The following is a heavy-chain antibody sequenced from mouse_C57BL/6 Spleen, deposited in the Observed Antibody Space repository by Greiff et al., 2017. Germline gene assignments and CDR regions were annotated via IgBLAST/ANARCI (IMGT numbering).Heavy chain of an antibody. Sequence: VQLKQSGPELVKPGDSVKISCKASGYSFTGYYMNWVKQSPEKSLEWIGEINPSTGGTNYNQKFKAKATLTVDKSSTTAYMQLKSLTSEDSAVYYCARRSDFDYWGQGTTLTVSS. CDR2: INPSTGGT. V-gene: IGHV1-42*01. CDR3: ARRSDFDY. CDR1: GYSFTGYY. J-gene: IGHJ2*01.